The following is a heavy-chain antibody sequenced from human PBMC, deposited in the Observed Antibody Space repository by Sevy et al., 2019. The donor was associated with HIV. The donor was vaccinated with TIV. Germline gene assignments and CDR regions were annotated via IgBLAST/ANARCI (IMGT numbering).Heavy chain of an antibody. J-gene: IGHJ4*02. V-gene: IGHV7-4-1*02. CDR1: GYTFTTHV. CDR3: ARSPYAVGRENVRGFAY. CDR2: INTNTGNP. Sequence: APVKVSCRTSGYTFTTHVINWVRQAPGQGLEWMGWINTNTGNPTYAQGFTGRFVFSLDTSVSTAYLQISSLKTADTAVYYCARSPYAVGRENVRGFAYWGQGTLVTVSS. D-gene: IGHD3-16*01.